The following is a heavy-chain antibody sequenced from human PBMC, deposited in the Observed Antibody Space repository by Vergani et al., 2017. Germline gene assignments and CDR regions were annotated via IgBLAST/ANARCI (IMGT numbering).Heavy chain of an antibody. D-gene: IGHD3-3*01. V-gene: IGHV4-59*01. CDR1: GGSISSYY. J-gene: IGHJ6*03. Sequence: QVQLQESGPGLVKPTETLSLTCTVSGGSISSYYWSWIRQPPGKGLEWIGYIYYSGSTNYNPSLKSRVTISVDTSKKLFPRKLSSVTAADTAVYYCARAKYYDFWSGYYTKNYYMDVWGKGTTVTVSS. CDR3: ARAKYYDFWSGYYTKNYYMDV. CDR2: IYYSGST.